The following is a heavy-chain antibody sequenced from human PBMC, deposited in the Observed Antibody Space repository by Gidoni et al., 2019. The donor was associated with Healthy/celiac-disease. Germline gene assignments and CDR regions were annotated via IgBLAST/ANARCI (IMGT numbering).Heavy chain of an antibody. CDR2: IWYDGSNK. Sequence: QVQLVESGGGVVQPGRSLRLSCAASGFTFSSYGMHWVRQAPGKGLEWVAVIWYDGSNKYYADSVKGRFTISRDNSKNTLYLQMNSLRAEDTAVYYCAREGIRAYCSSTSCDMGFDYWGQGTLVTVSS. J-gene: IGHJ4*02. CDR1: GFTFSSYG. V-gene: IGHV3-33*01. D-gene: IGHD2-2*01. CDR3: AREGIRAYCSSTSCDMGFDY.